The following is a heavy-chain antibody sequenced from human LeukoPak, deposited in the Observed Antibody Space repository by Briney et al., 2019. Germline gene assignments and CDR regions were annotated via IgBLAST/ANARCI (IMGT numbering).Heavy chain of an antibody. Sequence: GGSLRLSCAASGFTFSSYAVNWVRQAPGKGLEWVAVVSYDGSNKYYADSVKGRFTISRDNSKNTLYLQMNSLRAEDTAVYYCARDLPLNYWGQGTLVTVSS. CDR3: ARDLPLNY. V-gene: IGHV3-30*04. CDR2: VSYDGSNK. J-gene: IGHJ4*02. CDR1: GFTFSSYA.